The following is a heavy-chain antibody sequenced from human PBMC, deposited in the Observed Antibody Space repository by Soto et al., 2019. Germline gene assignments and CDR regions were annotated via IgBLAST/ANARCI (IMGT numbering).Heavy chain of an antibody. CDR2: ISYDGSNK. D-gene: IGHD1-26*01. V-gene: IGHV3-30*03. Sequence: QVQLVESGGGVVQPGRSLRLSCAASGFTFSSYGMHWVRQAPGKGLEWVAVISYDGSNKYYADSVKGRFTISRDNSKNTLYLQMKSLRAEDTAVYYSATGINRIVGATVYYWGQGTLVTVSS. CDR3: ATGINRIVGATVYY. CDR1: GFTFSSYG. J-gene: IGHJ4*02.